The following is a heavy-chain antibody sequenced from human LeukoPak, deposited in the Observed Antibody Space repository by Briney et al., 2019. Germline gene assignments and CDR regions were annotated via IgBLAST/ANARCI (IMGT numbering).Heavy chain of an antibody. Sequence: SETLSLTCTVSGGSISSSSYYWGWIRQPPGKGLEWIGSIYYSGSTYYNPSLKSRVTISVDTSKNQFSLKLSSVTAADTAVYYCARVGDSPKSFDYWGQGTLVTVSS. J-gene: IGHJ4*02. CDR2: IYYSGST. CDR3: ARVGDSPKSFDY. D-gene: IGHD2-21*01. V-gene: IGHV4-39*07. CDR1: GGSISSSSYY.